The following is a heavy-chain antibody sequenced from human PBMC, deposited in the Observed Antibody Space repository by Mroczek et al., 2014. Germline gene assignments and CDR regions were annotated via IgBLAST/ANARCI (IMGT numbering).Heavy chain of an antibody. V-gene: IGHV4-59*01. D-gene: IGHD1-7*01. CDR3: ARALITGTFLTLDY. CDR1: GGSISSYY. CDR2: IYYSGST. J-gene: IGHJ4*02. Sequence: QVQLQESGPGLVKPSETLSLTCTVSGGSISSYYWSWIRQPPGKGLEWIGYIYYSGSTNYNPSLKSRVTISVDTSKNQFSLKLSSVTAADTAVYYCARALITGTFLTLDYWGQGTLVTVSS.